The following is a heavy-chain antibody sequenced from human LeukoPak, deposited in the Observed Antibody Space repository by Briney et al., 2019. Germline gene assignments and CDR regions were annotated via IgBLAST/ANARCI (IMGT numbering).Heavy chain of an antibody. CDR1: GGSTSTYY. Sequence: SETLSLTCTVSGGSTSTYYWSWIRQPPGKGLEWIGYIYNSGSTNYNPSLKSRVTISVDTSKNKFSLKLSSVTAADTAGYYCARGGYSYGYDDDFDYWGQGTLVTVSS. CDR2: IYNSGST. D-gene: IGHD5-18*01. CDR3: ARGGYSYGYDDDFDY. J-gene: IGHJ4*02. V-gene: IGHV4-59*01.